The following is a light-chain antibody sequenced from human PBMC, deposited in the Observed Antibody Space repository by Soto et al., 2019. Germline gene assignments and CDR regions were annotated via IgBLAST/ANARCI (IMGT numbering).Light chain of an antibody. Sequence: QSVLTQPPSASGTPGQRVTISCSGSSSNIGSNTVKWYQHLPGTAPKLLIYTNSQRPSGVPDRFSGSKSGTSASLAISGLQSEDEVDYYCAAWDDSLNGLVFGTGTKLTVL. J-gene: IGLJ1*01. CDR1: SSNIGSNT. V-gene: IGLV1-44*01. CDR3: AAWDDSLNGLV. CDR2: TNS.